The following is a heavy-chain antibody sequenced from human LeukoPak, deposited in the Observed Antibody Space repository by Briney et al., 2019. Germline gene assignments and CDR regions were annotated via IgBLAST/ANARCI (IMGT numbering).Heavy chain of an antibody. Sequence: GGSLRFSCAASGFTFSSYAMSWVRQAPGKGLEWVSAISGSGGSTYYADSVKGRFTISRDNSKNTLYLQMNSLRAEDTAVYYCAKSYYDFWSGYYGGYFDYWGQGTLVTVSS. CDR3: AKSYYDFWSGYYGGYFDY. CDR2: ISGSGGST. D-gene: IGHD3-3*01. V-gene: IGHV3-23*01. J-gene: IGHJ4*02. CDR1: GFTFSSYA.